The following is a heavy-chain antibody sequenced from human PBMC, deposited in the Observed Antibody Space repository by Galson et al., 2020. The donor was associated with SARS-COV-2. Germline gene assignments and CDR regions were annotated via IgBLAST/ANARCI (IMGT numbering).Heavy chain of an antibody. V-gene: IGHV3-15*01. CDR3: TTALVLWFGERRLRTDMDV. J-gene: IGHJ6*03. CDR1: GFTFSNAW. CDR2: IKSKTDGGTT. D-gene: IGHD3-10*01. Sequence: GESLKISCAASGFTFSNAWMSWVRQAPGKGLEWVGRIKSKTDGGTTDYAAPVKGRFTISRDDSKNMLYLQMNSLKTEDTAVYYCTTALVLWFGERRLRTDMDVWGKGTTVTVSS.